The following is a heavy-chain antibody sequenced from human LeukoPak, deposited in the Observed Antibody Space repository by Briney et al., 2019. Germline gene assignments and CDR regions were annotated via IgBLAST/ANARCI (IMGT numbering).Heavy chain of an antibody. J-gene: IGHJ6*03. V-gene: IGHV3-23*01. Sequence: GGSLRLSCAASGFTFSSYAMSWVRQAPGKGLEWVSAIRGSGGSTYYADSVKGRFTISRDNSKNTLYLQMNSLRAEDTAVYYCAIAGRFGSGTHGIYYYYMDVWGKGTTVTVSS. D-gene: IGHD3-10*01. CDR1: GFTFSSYA. CDR3: AIAGRFGSGTHGIYYYYMDV. CDR2: IRGSGGST.